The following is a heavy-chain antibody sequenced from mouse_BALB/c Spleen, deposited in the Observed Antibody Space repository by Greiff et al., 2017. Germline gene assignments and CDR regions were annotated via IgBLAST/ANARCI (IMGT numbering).Heavy chain of an antibody. V-gene: IGHV3-6*02. Sequence: EVQLQESGPGLVKPSQSLSLTCSVTGYSITSGYYWNWIRQFPGNKLEWMGYISYDGSNNYNPSLKNRISITRDTSKNQFFLKLNSVTTEDTATYYCARKDDGYSTYYAMDYWGQGTSVTVSS. D-gene: IGHD2-3*01. CDR2: ISYDGSN. CDR1: GYSITSGYY. CDR3: ARKDDGYSTYYAMDY. J-gene: IGHJ4*01.